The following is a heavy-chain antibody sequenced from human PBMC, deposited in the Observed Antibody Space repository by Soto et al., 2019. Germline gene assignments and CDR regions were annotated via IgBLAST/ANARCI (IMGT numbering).Heavy chain of an antibody. CDR2: IVVGSGNT. CDR1: GFTFTSSA. J-gene: IGHJ4*02. V-gene: IGHV1-58*01. D-gene: IGHD3-9*01. Sequence: SVKVSCKASGFTFTSSAVQWVRQARGQRLAWIGWIVVGSGNTNYAQKFQERDTITRDMSTSRDYMELSSLRSEDRGVYYCAANFDLDYWGQGTLGTVSS. CDR3: AANFDLDY.